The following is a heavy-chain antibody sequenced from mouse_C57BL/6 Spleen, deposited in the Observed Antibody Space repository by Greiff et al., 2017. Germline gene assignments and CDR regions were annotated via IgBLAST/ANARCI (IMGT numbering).Heavy chain of an antibody. CDR2: IDPETGGT. Sequence: VQLQQSGAELVRPGASVTLSCKASGYTFTDYEMHWVKQTPVHGLEWIGAIDPETGGTAYNQKFKGKAILTADKSSSTAYMELRSLTSEDSAVYYCTRSFITTAYYFDDWGQGTTLTVSS. D-gene: IGHD1-1*01. J-gene: IGHJ2*01. CDR3: TRSFITTAYYFDD. CDR1: GYTFTDYE. V-gene: IGHV1-15*01.